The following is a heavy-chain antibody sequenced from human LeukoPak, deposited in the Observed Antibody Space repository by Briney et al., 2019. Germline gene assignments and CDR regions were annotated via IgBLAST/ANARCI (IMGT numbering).Heavy chain of an antibody. Sequence: GESLRLSCAGSGFTFSSYGLFWVRQAPGKGLEWVSAISGSGGSTYYADSVKGRFTISRDNSKNTLYLQMNSLRAEDTAVYYCAKDHAVAGSDYFDYWGQGTLVTVSS. CDR2: ISGSGGST. D-gene: IGHD6-19*01. V-gene: IGHV3-23*01. CDR1: GFTFSSYG. J-gene: IGHJ4*02. CDR3: AKDHAVAGSDYFDY.